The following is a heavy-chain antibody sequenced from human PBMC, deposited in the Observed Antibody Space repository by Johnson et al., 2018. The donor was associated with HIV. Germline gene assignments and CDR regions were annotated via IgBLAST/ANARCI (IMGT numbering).Heavy chain of an antibody. Sequence: QMLLVESGGGVVRPGGSLRLSCAASGFTFDDYGMSWVRQAPGKGLEWVAIISYDGSNKYYADSVKGRFTISRDNSKNTLYLQMNSLRAEDTALYYCAKESETYGGNIGFEHPFDIWGQGTMVTVSS. CDR3: AKESETYGGNIGFEHPFDI. J-gene: IGHJ3*02. V-gene: IGHV3-30*18. CDR2: ISYDGSNK. D-gene: IGHD4-23*01. CDR1: GFTFDDYG.